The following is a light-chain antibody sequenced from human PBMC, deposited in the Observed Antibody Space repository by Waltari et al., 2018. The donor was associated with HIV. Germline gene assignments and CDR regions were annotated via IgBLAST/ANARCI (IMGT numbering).Light chain of an antibody. J-gene: IGKJ1*01. V-gene: IGKV1-5*03. CDR1: QSISTW. CDR2: SAS. CDR3: QQYYSSSA. Sequence: DIQMTQSPSTLSASVGDRVNISCRASQSISTWMAWYQQKPGRAPSLLIYSASTLESGVPSRFSGSGSGTEFTLTINSLQPDDFATYYCQQYYSSSAFGQGTKVEIK.